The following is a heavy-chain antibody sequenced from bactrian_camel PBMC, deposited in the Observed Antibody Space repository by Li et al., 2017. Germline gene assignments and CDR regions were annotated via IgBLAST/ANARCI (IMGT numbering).Heavy chain of an antibody. J-gene: IGHJ4*01. CDR3: AAFRRSFCEGSSGVNY. CDR1: GFSFGDSD. V-gene: IGHV3S55*01. D-gene: IGHD2*01. Sequence: HVQLVESGGGSVQAGGSLKLSCGASGFSFGDSDMGWYRQAPGNECELVSTVSSDGRKYYADSVKGRFTISRDNAKNTLYLQMNSLKPEDTAMYYCAAFRRSFCEGSSGVNYWGQGTQVTVS. CDR2: VSSDGRK.